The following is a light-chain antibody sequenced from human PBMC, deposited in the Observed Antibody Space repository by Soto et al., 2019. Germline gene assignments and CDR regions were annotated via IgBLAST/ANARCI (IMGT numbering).Light chain of an antibody. V-gene: IGLV2-14*01. Sequence: QSALTQPASVSGSPGQSITISCTGTSSDVGGYNYVSWYQQHPGKAPKLMIYEVSNRPSGVSNRFSGSKSGNSASLTISGLQAEDEANYYCSSYTSISVVFGGGTQLPVL. CDR3: SSYTSISVV. CDR2: EVS. CDR1: SSDVGGYNY. J-gene: IGLJ2*01.